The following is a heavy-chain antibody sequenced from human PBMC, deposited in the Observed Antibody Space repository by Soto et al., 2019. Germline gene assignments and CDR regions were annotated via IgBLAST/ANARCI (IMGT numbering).Heavy chain of an antibody. J-gene: IGHJ5*02. Sequence: QVQLQESGPGLVKPSQTLSLTCTVSGGSISSGDYYWSWIRQPPGKGLEWIGYIYYSGSTYYNPSLKSRVTRSVDTSKNQCSMKLSSVTAADTAVYYCARVVMESPHGWFDPWGQGTLVTVSS. V-gene: IGHV4-30-4*01. D-gene: IGHD2-15*01. CDR1: GGSISSGDYY. CDR2: IYYSGST. CDR3: ARVVMESPHGWFDP.